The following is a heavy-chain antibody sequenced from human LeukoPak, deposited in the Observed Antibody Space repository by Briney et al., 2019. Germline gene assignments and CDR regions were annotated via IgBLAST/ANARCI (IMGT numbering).Heavy chain of an antibody. CDR3: VRDPSYGSSWYYYMDV. J-gene: IGHJ6*03. D-gene: IGHD6-13*01. V-gene: IGHV3-7*01. CDR1: GLTFSSYW. Sequence: GGSLRLSCAASGLTFSSYWMSWVRQAPGKGLEWVANIKEDGSEKYYVDSVKGRFTISRDNSKNSLDLQMDSLRVEDTAVYYCVRDPSYGSSWYYYMDVWGKGTTVTVSS. CDR2: IKEDGSEK.